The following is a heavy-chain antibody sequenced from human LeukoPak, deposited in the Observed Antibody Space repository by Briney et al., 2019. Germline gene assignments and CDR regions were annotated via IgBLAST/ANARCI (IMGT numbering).Heavy chain of an antibody. CDR3: ARDRYSSSSAGFDY. CDR1: EFPFDSYT. J-gene: IGHJ4*02. Sequence: PGGSLRLSCAASEFPFDSYTMNWVRQAPGKGLEWVSSIIGGGGSTYYADSVKGRFTISRDNSKNTLYLQMNSLRAEDTAVYYCARDRYSSSSAGFDYWGQGTLVTVSS. CDR2: IIGGGGST. V-gene: IGHV3-23*01. D-gene: IGHD6-6*01.